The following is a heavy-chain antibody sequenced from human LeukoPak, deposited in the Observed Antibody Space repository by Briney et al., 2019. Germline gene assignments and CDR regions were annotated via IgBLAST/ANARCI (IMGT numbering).Heavy chain of an antibody. CDR3: ARARWDRARYFDY. CDR1: GYTFTGYY. J-gene: IGHJ4*02. CDR2: INPNSGGT. V-gene: IGHV1-2*02. D-gene: IGHD1-26*01. Sequence: ASVKVSCKASGYTFTGYYIHWVRQAPGQGLEWMGWINPNSGGTIYAQKFQGRVTMTRDTSISTAYMELSRLRSDDTAVYYCARARWDRARYFDYWGQGTLVTVSS.